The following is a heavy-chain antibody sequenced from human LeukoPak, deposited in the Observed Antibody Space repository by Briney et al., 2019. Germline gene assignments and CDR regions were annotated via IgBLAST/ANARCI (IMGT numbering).Heavy chain of an antibody. CDR1: GFTFSRYT. CDR3: ARVGGYDAFDI. D-gene: IGHD3-10*01. V-gene: IGHV3-21*01. Sequence: GGSLRLSCEASGFTFSRYTMNWVRQAPGKGLEWVSSITESSSSYIYYADSVKGRFTISRDNAKNSLYLQMNSLRAEDTAVYYCARVGGYDAFDIWGQGTMVTVSS. CDR2: ITESSSSYI. J-gene: IGHJ3*02.